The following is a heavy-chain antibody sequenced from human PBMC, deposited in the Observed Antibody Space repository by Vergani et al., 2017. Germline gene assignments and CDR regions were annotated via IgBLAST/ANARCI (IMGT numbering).Heavy chain of an antibody. CDR3: TTDLATPSPPDGRDYFDH. D-gene: IGHD2-21*01. CDR1: GFTFTDAW. CDR2: IRNKANSYTT. V-gene: IGHV3-15*05. J-gene: IGHJ4*02. Sequence: EAQLVESGGGLVKSGGSLRLSCVASGFTFTDAWMSWVRQAPGKGLEWIGHIRNKANSYTTEYAPSVKGRFIISRDDSINTLYLDVISLETEDTAVYYCTTDLATPSPPDGRDYFDHWGQGTLVTVSS.